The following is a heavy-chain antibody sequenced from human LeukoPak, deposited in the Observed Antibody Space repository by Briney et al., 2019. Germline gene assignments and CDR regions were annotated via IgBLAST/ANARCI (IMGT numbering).Heavy chain of an antibody. V-gene: IGHV5-51*01. J-gene: IGHJ4*02. CDR2: IYVGDSDA. Sequence: GESLKISCKGSGKNFATYWIGWVRQMPGKGLEWLGIIYVGDSDARYNPSFQGQVTISADKSISTAYLQLSSLKASDTAMYYCATKAGGTHFDLWGQGTLVTVTS. CDR1: GKNFATYW. CDR3: ATKAGGTHFDL. D-gene: IGHD2-8*02.